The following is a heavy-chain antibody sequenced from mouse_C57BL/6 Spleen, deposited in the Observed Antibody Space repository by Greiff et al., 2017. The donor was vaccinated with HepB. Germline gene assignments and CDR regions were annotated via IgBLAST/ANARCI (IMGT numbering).Heavy chain of an antibody. CDR1: GYTFTSYW. Sequence: VQLQQPGAELVKPGASVKLSCKASGYTFTSYWMHWVKQRPGQGLEWIGMIHPNSGSTNYNEKFKSKATLTVDKSSSTAYMQLSSLTSEDSAVYYCALTTVVAPYAMDYWGQGTSVTVSS. J-gene: IGHJ4*01. CDR2: IHPNSGST. CDR3: ALTTVVAPYAMDY. D-gene: IGHD1-1*01. V-gene: IGHV1-64*01.